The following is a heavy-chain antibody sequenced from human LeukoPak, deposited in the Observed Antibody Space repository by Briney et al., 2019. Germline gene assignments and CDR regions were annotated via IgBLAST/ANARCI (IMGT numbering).Heavy chain of an antibody. CDR2: ISSSSSYI. J-gene: IGHJ3*02. D-gene: IGHD2-2*01. V-gene: IGHV3-21*01. CDR1: GFTFSSYS. CDR3: AKDGRYCSSTSCHDTFDI. Sequence: GGSLRLSCAASGFTFSSYSMNWVRQAPGKGLEWVSSISSSSSYIYYADSVKGRFTISRDNSKNTLYLQMNSLRAEDTAVYYCAKDGRYCSSTSCHDTFDIWGQGTMVTVSS.